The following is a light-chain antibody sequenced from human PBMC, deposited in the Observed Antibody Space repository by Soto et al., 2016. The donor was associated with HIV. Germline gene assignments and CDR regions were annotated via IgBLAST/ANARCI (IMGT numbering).Light chain of an antibody. CDR2: DDT. V-gene: IGLV3-21*03. Sequence: YVLTQPPSVSVAPGKTATITCGGDNIGRKSVNWYQQKPGQAPVLVVYDDTDRPSGVSGRFAGSNSGSAATLTITKVEFGDEADYYCHVWDEASDSAVFAGGTKVTVL. CDR3: HVWDEASDSAV. J-gene: IGLJ2*01. CDR1: NIGRKS.